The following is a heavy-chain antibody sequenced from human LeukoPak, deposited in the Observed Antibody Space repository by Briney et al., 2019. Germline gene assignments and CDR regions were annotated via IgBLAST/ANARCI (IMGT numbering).Heavy chain of an antibody. Sequence: SETLSLTCTVSGGSISRSSYYWRWIRQPPGKGLEWIGSIYYSGSTYYNPSLKSRVTISVDTSKNQFSLKLSSVTAADTAVYYCASPPNTYYYDSSGYYYFDYWGQGTLVTVSS. CDR3: ASPPNTYYYDSSGYYYFDY. V-gene: IGHV4-39*01. CDR1: GGSISRSSYY. CDR2: IYYSGST. D-gene: IGHD3-22*01. J-gene: IGHJ4*02.